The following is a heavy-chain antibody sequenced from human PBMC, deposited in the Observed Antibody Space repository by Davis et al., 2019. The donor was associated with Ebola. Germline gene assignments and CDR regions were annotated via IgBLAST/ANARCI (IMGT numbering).Heavy chain of an antibody. V-gene: IGHV4-59*08. J-gene: IGHJ5*02. CDR3: ARRGTSSWYAGWFDP. D-gene: IGHD6-13*01. Sequence: SETLSLTCTVSGGSISSYYWSWIRQPPGKGLEWIGYIYHSGSTYYNPSLKSRVTISVDRSKNQFSLKLSSVTAADTAMYYCARRGTSSWYAGWFDPWGQGTLVTVSS. CDR2: IYHSGST. CDR1: GGSISSYY.